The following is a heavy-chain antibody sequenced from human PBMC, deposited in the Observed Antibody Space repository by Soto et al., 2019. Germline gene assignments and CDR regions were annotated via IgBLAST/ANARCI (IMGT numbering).Heavy chain of an antibody. CDR1: GFTFSDHY. V-gene: IGHV3-72*01. D-gene: IGHD2-21*01. Sequence: GRSLRLSCAASGFTFSDHYMDWVRQAPGKGLEWVGRIRNKANSYTTEYAASVKGRFTISRDDSRNSLYLQMNSLKTEDTAMYYCSRAGRLTTPFYFDYWGQGTLVTVSS. J-gene: IGHJ4*02. CDR3: SRAGRLTTPFYFDY. CDR2: IRNKANSYTT.